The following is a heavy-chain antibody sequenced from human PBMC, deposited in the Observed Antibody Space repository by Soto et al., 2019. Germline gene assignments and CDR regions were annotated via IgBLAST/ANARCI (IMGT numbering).Heavy chain of an antibody. CDR2: ISGSGRST. Sequence: GGSLRLSCAASGFTFSSYAMTWVRQAPGKGLEWVSAISGSGRSTYDTDSMKGRFTISRDNSKNTLYLHINSLRAEDTAVYYCARALGWGNSVVNYYYGMNVWGQGTTVPSS. CDR1: GFTFSSYA. D-gene: IGHD2-21*01. V-gene: IGHV3-23*01. J-gene: IGHJ6*02. CDR3: ARALGWGNSVVNYYYGMNV.